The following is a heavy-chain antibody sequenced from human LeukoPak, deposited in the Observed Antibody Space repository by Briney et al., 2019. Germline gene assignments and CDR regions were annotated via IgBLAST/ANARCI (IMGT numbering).Heavy chain of an antibody. CDR1: GYSFTGYY. J-gene: IGHJ4*02. CDR2: ISAYNGNT. Sequence: ASVTVSCKASGYSFTGYYMHWVRQAPGQGLEWMGWISAYNGNTNYAQKLQGRVTMTTDTSTSTAYMELRSLRSDDTAVYYCARIPGTTRSGGDWGQGTLVTVSS. CDR3: ARIPGTTRSGGD. D-gene: IGHD1-1*01. V-gene: IGHV1-18*04.